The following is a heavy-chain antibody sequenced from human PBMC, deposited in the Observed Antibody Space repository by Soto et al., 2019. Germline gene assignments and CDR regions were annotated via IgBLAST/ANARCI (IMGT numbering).Heavy chain of an antibody. CDR1: GFTFRSFV. D-gene: IGHD3-16*01. CDR3: ARDAGGVKPSHALYY. V-gene: IGHV3-30*04. Sequence: PGGSLRLSCAASGFTFRSFVMHWVRQAPGKGLEWVAALSYDGSNKNYADAVKGRFTISRDNAKRSLYLQMNSLRAEDSALYYCARDAGGVKPSHALYYWGQGTPVTVST. CDR2: LSYDGSNK. J-gene: IGHJ4*02.